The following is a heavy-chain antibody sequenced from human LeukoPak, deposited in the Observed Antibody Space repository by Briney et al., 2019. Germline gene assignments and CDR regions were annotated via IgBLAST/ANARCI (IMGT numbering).Heavy chain of an antibody. D-gene: IGHD1-1*01. V-gene: IGHV1-2*02. CDR3: ARARTTGTTDDAFDI. J-gene: IGHJ3*02. CDR2: INPNSGGT. Sequence: GASVKVSCKASGYTFTGYYMHWVRQAPGQGLEWMGWINPNSGGTNYAQKFQGRVTMTRDTSISTAYMELSRLRSDDTAVYYCARARTTGTTDDAFDIWGQETMVTVSS. CDR1: GYTFTGYY.